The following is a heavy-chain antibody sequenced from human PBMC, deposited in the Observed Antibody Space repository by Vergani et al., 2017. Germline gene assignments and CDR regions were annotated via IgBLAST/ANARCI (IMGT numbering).Heavy chain of an antibody. CDR3: ARDTARGYLYYYYGMDV. J-gene: IGHJ6*02. CDR1: GFTVSSNY. Sequence: EVQLVESGGGLVQPGGSLRLSCAASGFTVSSNYMSWVRQAPGKGLEWVSVIYSGGSTYYADSVKGRFTISRDNSKNTLYLQMNSLRAEDTAVYYCARDTARGYLYYYYGMDVWGQGTTVTVSS. D-gene: IGHD5-18*01. V-gene: IGHV3-66*02. CDR2: IYSGGST.